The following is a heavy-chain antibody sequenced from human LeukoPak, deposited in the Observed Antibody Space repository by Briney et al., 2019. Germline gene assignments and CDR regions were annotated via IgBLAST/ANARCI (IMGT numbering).Heavy chain of an antibody. CDR2: INHDGSEK. V-gene: IGHV3-7*05. J-gene: IGHJ4*02. CDR3: ATGGSSGWYHFEY. Sequence: GGSLRLSCAASGFTFSNAWMSWVRQAPGKGLDWVANINHDGSEKYHVDSVKGRFTISRDNAENSLYLQMNSLRGEDTAVYYCATGGSSGWYHFEYWGQGTLVTVSS. D-gene: IGHD6-19*01. CDR1: GFTFSNAW.